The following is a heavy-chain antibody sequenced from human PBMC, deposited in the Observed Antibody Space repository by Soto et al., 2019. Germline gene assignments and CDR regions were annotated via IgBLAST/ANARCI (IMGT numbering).Heavy chain of an antibody. J-gene: IGHJ1*01. CDR3: ARHGDYNHPFHH. CDR1: GYSFTSYW. Sequence: PAEALQISCKGSGYSFTSYWIGWVRQMPGKGLEWMGIIYPGDSDTRYSPSFQGQVTISADKSISTAYLQWSSLKASETALSYCARHGDYNHPFHHWAPGTLATVSA. CDR2: IYPGDSDT. D-gene: IGHD4-17*01. V-gene: IGHV5-51*01.